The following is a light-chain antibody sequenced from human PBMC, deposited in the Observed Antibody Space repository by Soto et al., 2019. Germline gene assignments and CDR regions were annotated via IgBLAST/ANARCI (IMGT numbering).Light chain of an antibody. Sequence: QSALTQPASVSGSPGQSITISCTGTSSDIGGYNYVSWYQQYPGKAPKLIIYEVSNRPSGVSNRFSGSKSGNTASLTISGLQAEDEADYYCSSYTSTNHVVFGGGTQLTVL. CDR2: EVS. CDR1: SSDIGGYNY. V-gene: IGLV2-14*01. CDR3: SSYTSTNHVV. J-gene: IGLJ2*01.